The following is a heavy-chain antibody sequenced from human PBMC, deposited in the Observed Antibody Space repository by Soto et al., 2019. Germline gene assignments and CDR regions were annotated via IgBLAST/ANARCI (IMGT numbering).Heavy chain of an antibody. Sequence: GGSLRLSCAASGFTFSNAWMNWVRQAPGKGLEWVGRIKSKTDGGTTDYAAPVKGRFTISRDDSKNTLYLQMNSLKTEDTAVYYCTTISSGWYLYGMDVWGQGTTVTVSS. V-gene: IGHV3-15*07. CDR2: IKSKTDGGTT. J-gene: IGHJ6*02. D-gene: IGHD6-19*01. CDR1: GFTFSNAW. CDR3: TTISSGWYLYGMDV.